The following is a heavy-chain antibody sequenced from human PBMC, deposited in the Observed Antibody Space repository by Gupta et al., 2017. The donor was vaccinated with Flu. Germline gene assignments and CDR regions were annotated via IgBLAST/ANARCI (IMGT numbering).Heavy chain of an antibody. Sequence: QVQLVESGGGVVQPGRSLRLSCAASGFTFSSYGMHWVRQAPGKGLEWVAVIWYDGSNKYYADSVKGRFTISRDNSKNTLYLQMNSLRAEDTAVYYCARDTGGALWFGELSYTSGGYWGQGTLVTVSS. CDR1: GFTFSSYG. J-gene: IGHJ4*02. CDR2: IWYDGSNK. CDR3: ARDTGGALWFGELSYTSGGY. V-gene: IGHV3-33*01. D-gene: IGHD3-10*01.